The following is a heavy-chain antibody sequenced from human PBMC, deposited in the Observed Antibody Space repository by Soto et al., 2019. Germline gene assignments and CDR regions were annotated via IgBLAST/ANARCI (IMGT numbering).Heavy chain of an antibody. CDR2: ISGSGGST. D-gene: IGHD3-3*01. CDR1: GFTFSSYA. Sequence: EVQLLESGGGLVQPGGSLRLSCAASGFTFSSYAMSWVRQAPGKGLEWVSAISGSGGSTYYADSVKGRFTISRDNSKNHLYLKMTSLRAEDTAVYYCAKGDGDLYYDFWSGYYDYYYYGMDVWGQGTTVTVSS. J-gene: IGHJ6*02. CDR3: AKGDGDLYYDFWSGYYDYYYYGMDV. V-gene: IGHV3-23*01.